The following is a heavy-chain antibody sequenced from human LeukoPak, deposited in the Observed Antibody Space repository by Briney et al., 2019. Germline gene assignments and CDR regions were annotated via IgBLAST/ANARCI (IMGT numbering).Heavy chain of an antibody. CDR1: GGSISSYY. CDR2: IYYSGST. J-gene: IGHJ4*02. V-gene: IGHV4-59*01. Sequence: SETLSLTCTVSGGSISSYYWSWIRQPPGKGLEWIGYIYYSGSTNYNPSLKSRVTISVDTSKNQFSLKLSSVTAADTAVYYCAREDYSSGLDYWGQGTLVTVSS. D-gene: IGHD6-19*01. CDR3: AREDYSSGLDY.